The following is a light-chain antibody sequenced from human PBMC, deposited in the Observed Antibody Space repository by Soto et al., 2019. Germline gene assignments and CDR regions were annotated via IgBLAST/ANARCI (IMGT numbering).Light chain of an antibody. CDR2: KAS. CDR1: QSITEW. CDR3: QYWDDYSWT. V-gene: IGKV1-5*03. Sequence: DIQMTQSPATLSASVGDRVTITCRASQSITEWLAWYQQKPGKAPKFLIYKASYLEGGVPSRFSGSGCGTEFTLTISSVQPDDFATYYCQYWDDYSWTFGQGTKVEIK. J-gene: IGKJ1*01.